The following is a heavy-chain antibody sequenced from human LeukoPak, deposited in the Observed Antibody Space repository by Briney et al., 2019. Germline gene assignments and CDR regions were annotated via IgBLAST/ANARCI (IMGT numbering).Heavy chain of an antibody. CDR2: INPNSGGT. CDR1: GYSFTDYY. J-gene: IGHJ5*02. Sequence: GASVKVSCKTSGYSFTDYYMHWVRQAPGQGLEWMGWINPNSGGTNYAQKFQGRVTMTRDTSISTAYMELSRLRSDDTAVYYCARNIVFGVAQNNWFDPWGQGTLVTVSS. CDR3: ARNIVFGVAQNNWFDP. V-gene: IGHV1-2*02. D-gene: IGHD3-3*01.